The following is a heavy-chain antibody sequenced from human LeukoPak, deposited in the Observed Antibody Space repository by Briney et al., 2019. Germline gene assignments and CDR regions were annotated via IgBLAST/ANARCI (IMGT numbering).Heavy chain of an antibody. Sequence: GGSLRLSCAASGFTFSSYSMNWVRPAPGKGLEWVSSISSRSSYIYYADSVKGRFTISRDNAKNSLYLQMNSLRAEDTAVYYCARDLGYLVYWGQGTLVTVSS. CDR3: ARDLGYLVY. J-gene: IGHJ4*02. CDR1: GFTFSSYS. CDR2: ISSRSSYI. V-gene: IGHV3-21*01.